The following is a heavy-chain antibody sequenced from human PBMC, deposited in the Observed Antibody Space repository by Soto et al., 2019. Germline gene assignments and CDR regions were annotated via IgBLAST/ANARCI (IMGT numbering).Heavy chain of an antibody. J-gene: IGHJ6*02. Sequence: PSETLSLTCAVYGGSFSGYYWSWIRQPPGKGLEWIGYIYHSGSTYYNPSLKSRVTISVDRSKNQFSLNLISVTAADTAVYYCRRSSRYSTDVWGQGITVTVSS. CDR1: GGSFSGYY. D-gene: IGHD6-19*01. CDR2: IYHSGST. CDR3: RRSSRYSTDV. V-gene: IGHV4-34*01.